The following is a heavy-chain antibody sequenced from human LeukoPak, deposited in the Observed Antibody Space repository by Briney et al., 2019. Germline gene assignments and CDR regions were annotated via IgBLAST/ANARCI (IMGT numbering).Heavy chain of an antibody. D-gene: IGHD1-26*01. CDR1: GFTFSSYE. CDR3: ARGDSGTYYFDY. J-gene: IGHJ4*02. V-gene: IGHV3-48*03. CDR2: ISSSGSTI. Sequence: GGSLRLSCAASGFTFSSYEMNWVRQAPGKGLEWVSYISSSGSTIYYADSVKGRFTISRDNAKNSLYLQMNSLRAEDTAVYYCARGDSGTYYFDYWGQGTLVTVSS.